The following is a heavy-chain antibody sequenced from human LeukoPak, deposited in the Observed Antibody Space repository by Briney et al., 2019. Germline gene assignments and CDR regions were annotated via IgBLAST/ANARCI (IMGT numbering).Heavy chain of an antibody. V-gene: IGHV3-23*01. CDR1: GFTFSSYV. J-gene: IGHJ4*02. CDR2: ISGSGGST. CDR3: AKGALYYDILTGYYAEAAFDY. D-gene: IGHD3-9*01. Sequence: PGGSLRLSCAASGFTFSSYVMSWVRQAPGKGLEWVSAISGSGGSTYYADSVKGRFTISRDNSKNTLYLQMNSLRAEDTAVYYCAKGALYYDILTGYYAEAAFDYWGQGTLVTVSS.